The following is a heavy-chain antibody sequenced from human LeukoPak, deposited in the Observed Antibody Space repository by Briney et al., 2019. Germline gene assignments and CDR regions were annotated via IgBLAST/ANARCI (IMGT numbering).Heavy chain of an antibody. J-gene: IGHJ4*02. D-gene: IGHD3-10*01. CDR1: GVSISSYY. CDR2: IYTSGST. Sequence: SETLSLTCTVSGVSISSYYWSWIRQPAGKGLEWIGRIYTSGSTNYNPSLKSRVTMSVDTSKNQFSLKLSSVTAADTAVYYCARDNYYSGSGSYYFDYWGQGTLVTVSS. V-gene: IGHV4-4*07. CDR3: ARDNYYSGSGSYYFDY.